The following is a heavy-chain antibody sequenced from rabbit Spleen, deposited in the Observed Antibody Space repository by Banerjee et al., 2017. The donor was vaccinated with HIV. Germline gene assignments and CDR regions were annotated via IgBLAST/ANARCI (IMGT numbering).Heavy chain of an antibody. Sequence: EQLVESGGGLVQPEGSLTLTCKASGVSFSDKDVMCWVRQAPGKGLERIACINIVTGKSVYASWAKGRIIMSRTSSTTVTLQMTSLTAADTATYFCARDLVAVIGWNFDLWGPGTLVTVS. J-gene: IGHJ4*01. V-gene: IGHV1S45*01. CDR1: GVSFSDKDV. CDR2: INIVTGKS. CDR3: ARDLVAVIGWNFDL. D-gene: IGHD1-1*01.